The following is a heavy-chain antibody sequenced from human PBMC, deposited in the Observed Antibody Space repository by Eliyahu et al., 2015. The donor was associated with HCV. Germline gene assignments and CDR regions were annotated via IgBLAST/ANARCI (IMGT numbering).Heavy chain of an antibody. V-gene: IGHV2-5*02. J-gene: IGHJ4*02. Sequence: QITLKESGPTLVKPTQTLTLTCTFSGFSLSTSGVGVGWIRQPPGKALEWLALSFFGVVIRSTAPLKSRLTITKDTSKNQVVLTMTNMDPVDTATYYCAHRGFRGPDELAYWGQGTLVTVSS. CDR3: AHRGFRGPDELAY. D-gene: IGHD5-24*01. CDR1: GFSLSTSGVG. CDR2: FFGVVIR.